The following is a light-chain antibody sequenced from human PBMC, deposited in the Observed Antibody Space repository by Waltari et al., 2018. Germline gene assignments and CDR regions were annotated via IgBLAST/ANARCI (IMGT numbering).Light chain of an antibody. CDR1: SSDVGSYNL. CDR3: CSYAGSNTLI. V-gene: IGLV2-23*02. CDR2: EVT. Sequence: QSALTQPASVSGSPGQSITISCTGTSSDVGSYNLVSWYQQYPGKAPQLMIYEVTRRPSWVSNRFSGSKSGTTAFLTISGLQAEDEADYYCCSYAGSNTLIFGGGTKVTVL. J-gene: IGLJ2*01.